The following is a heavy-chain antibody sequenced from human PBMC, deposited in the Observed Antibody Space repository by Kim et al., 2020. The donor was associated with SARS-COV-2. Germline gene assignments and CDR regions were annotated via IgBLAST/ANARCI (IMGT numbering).Heavy chain of an antibody. V-gene: IGHV3-64*01. J-gene: IGHJ4*02. CDR2: ITSDGTRT. Sequence: GGSLRLSCAASGFTFSSFVMHWVRQAPGKGLEYVSAITSDGTRTYSANSVRGRFTISRDNSKNTLYLQMGSLRVEDMAVYYCARVTGSYYDDWGQGTLVTVSS. CDR1: GFTFSSFV. CDR3: ARVTGSYYDD. D-gene: IGHD1-26*01.